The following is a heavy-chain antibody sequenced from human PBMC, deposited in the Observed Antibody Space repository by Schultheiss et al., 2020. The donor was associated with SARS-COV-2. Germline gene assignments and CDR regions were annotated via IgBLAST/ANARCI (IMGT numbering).Heavy chain of an antibody. D-gene: IGHD1-1*01. V-gene: IGHV3-30*02. CDR2: IWYDGSNK. CDR3: AKDTSYPITTLGYYYYYGMDV. J-gene: IGHJ6*02. CDR1: GFVFRSYA. Sequence: GGSLRLSCAASGFVFRSYAIHWVRQAPGKGLEWVAVIWYDGSNKYYADSVKGRFTISRDNSKNTLYLQMNSLRAEDTAVYYCAKDTSYPITTLGYYYYYGMDVWGQGTTVTVSS.